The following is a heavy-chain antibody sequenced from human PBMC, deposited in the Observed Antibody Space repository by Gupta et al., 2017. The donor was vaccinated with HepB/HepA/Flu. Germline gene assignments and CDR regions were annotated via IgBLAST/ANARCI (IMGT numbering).Heavy chain of an antibody. CDR3: VREHENSYGDLGH. D-gene: IGHD5-18*01. Sequence: QVQLVESGGGLVQPGRSLRLSCAASGFRVSDYALHWVRQAPGKGLEWVAIISSDGRTTYYADAVKGRFTISKDKSKNTLDLQMKSLRGEDTSTYYCVREHENSYGDLGHWGQGTLVTVSS. V-gene: IGHV3-30*04. CDR1: GFRVSDYA. J-gene: IGHJ4*02. CDR2: ISSDGRTT.